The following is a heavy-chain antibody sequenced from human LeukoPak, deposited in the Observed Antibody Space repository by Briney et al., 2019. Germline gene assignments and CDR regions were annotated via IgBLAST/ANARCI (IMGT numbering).Heavy chain of an antibody. CDR2: INWNGGST. Sequence: GRSLRLSCAASGFTFDDYGMNWVRQAPGKGLEWVSGINWNGGSTGYADSVKGRFTISRDNAKNSLYLQMKSLRAEDTALYHCARVGFSGYESWFDPWGQGTLVTVSS. CDR3: ARVGFSGYESWFDP. V-gene: IGHV3-20*01. J-gene: IGHJ5*02. D-gene: IGHD5-12*01. CDR1: GFTFDDYG.